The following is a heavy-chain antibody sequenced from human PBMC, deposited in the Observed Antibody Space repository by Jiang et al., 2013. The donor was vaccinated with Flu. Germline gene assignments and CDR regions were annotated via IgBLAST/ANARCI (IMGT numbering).Heavy chain of an antibody. D-gene: IGHD1-14*01. J-gene: IGHJ5*02. CDR1: GDSIISSSYN. Sequence: KPSETLSLTCTVSGDSIISSSYNWGWIRQSPGKGLEWIGTIYYTGTTYYNPSLKSRVTISVDTSNNQFSLNLSSVTAADTTVYYCARLPTGFPNWFGPWGQGTLITVSS. CDR2: IYYTGTT. CDR3: ARLPTGFPNWFGP. V-gene: IGHV4-39*07.